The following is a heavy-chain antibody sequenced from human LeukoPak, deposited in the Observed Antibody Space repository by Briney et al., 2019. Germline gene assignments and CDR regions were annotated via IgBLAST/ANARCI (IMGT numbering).Heavy chain of an antibody. Sequence: GGSLRLSCAASGFTFSNYGMHWVRQAPGKGLEWVALILYDGSNKFYADSVKGRFTISRDNSKNTLSLQMNNLRTEDTAVYYCAKRDLTTEFDYWGQGTLVTVSS. CDR2: ILYDGSNK. CDR1: GFTFSNYG. D-gene: IGHD4-17*01. J-gene: IGHJ4*02. CDR3: AKRDLTTEFDY. V-gene: IGHV3-30*02.